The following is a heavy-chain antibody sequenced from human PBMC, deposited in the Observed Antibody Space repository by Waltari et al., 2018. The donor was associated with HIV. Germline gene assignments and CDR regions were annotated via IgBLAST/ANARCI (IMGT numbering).Heavy chain of an antibody. J-gene: IGHJ6*02. Sequence: QVQLQESGPGLVKPLQTLSLTCTVSGGSISSGSYYWNWIRQPAGKGLEWIGRIYPRGGTNHNPALKSRGTISVDTSKNQFSLERSSVTAADTAVYYCARVFCSGGSCYGDGRYGRDVWGQGTTVTVSS. CDR1: GGSISSGSYY. CDR2: IYPRGGT. CDR3: ARVFCSGGSCYGDGRYGRDV. D-gene: IGHD2-15*01. V-gene: IGHV4-61*02.